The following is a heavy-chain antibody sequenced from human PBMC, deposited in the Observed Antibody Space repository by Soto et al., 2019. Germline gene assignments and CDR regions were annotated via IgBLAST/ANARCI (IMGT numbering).Heavy chain of an antibody. CDR2: ISPNSGAS. V-gene: IGHV1-2*02. CDR3: ARWRSAVANLDS. Sequence: QVQLVQSGAEVKKSGASVKVSCRTSGYSFIDYYVHWVRQAPGQGREWVGWISPNSGASKYAENFKGRVTLTRDRSTSTVYMELTGLRSADTSVYYCARWRSAVANLDSWGQGTLVNVSS. J-gene: IGHJ4*02. D-gene: IGHD6-19*01. CDR1: GYSFIDYY.